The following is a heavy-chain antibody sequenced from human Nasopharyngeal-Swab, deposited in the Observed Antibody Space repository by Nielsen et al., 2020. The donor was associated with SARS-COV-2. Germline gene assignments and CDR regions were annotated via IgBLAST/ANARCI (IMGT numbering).Heavy chain of an antibody. V-gene: IGHV4-59*13. CDR2: IYYSGST. Sequence: PGKGLEWIGYIYYSGSTNYNPSLKSRVTISVDTSKNQFSLKLSSVTAADAAVYYCTIGGGGSYYYGMDVWGQGTTVTVSS. D-gene: IGHD3-16*01. CDR3: TIGGGGSYYYGMDV. J-gene: IGHJ6*02.